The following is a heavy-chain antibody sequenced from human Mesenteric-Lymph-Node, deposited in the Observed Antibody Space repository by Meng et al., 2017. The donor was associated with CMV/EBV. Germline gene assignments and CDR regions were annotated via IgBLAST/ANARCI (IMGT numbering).Heavy chain of an antibody. CDR3: ASSAAGYYGMDV. CDR1: GFTFNTYI. J-gene: IGHJ6*02. D-gene: IGHD3-10*01. Sequence: GESLKISCAASGFTFNTYIMNWVRQAPGKGLEWVSYISGSSSTIYYAVSVKGRFTISRDNAKNSLYLQMNSLRAEDTAVYYCASSAAGYYGMDVWGQGTTVTVSS. CDR2: ISGSSSTI. V-gene: IGHV3-48*04.